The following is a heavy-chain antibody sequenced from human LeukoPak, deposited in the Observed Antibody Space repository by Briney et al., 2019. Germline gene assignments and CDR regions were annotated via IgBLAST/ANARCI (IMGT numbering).Heavy chain of an antibody. V-gene: IGHV4-59*01. CDR2: IYYSGST. Sequence: SETLSLTCTVSGASISSYYWSWIRQPPGKGLEWIGYIYYSGSTNYNPSLLSRVTISIDTSKNQFSLKLSSVTAADTAVYYCARSIYSGTSNFDYWGQGTLVTVSS. CDR1: GASISSYY. J-gene: IGHJ4*02. CDR3: ARSIYSGTSNFDY. D-gene: IGHD1-26*01.